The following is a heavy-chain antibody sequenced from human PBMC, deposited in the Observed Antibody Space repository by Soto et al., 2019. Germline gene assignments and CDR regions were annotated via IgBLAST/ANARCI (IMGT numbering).Heavy chain of an antibody. J-gene: IGHJ6*02. CDR2: ISGSGGST. CDR3: AKRESSTTRDYYYYGMGV. V-gene: IGHV3-23*01. D-gene: IGHD1-26*01. CDR1: GFTFSSYA. Sequence: EVQLLESGGGLVQPGGSLRLSCAASGFTFSSYAMSWVRQAPGKGLEWVSAISGSGGSTYYADSMKGRFTISRDNSKNTLILQMNSLRAEDTAVYYCAKRESSTTRDYYYYGMGVWGQGTTVTVS.